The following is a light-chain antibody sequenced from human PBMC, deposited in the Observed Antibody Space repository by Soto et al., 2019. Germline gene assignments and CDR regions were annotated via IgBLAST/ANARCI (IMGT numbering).Light chain of an antibody. Sequence: QSVLTQPPSASGTPGQRVTISCSGSSSNIGSNYVYWYQQLPGTAPKLLIYRNNQRPSGVPDRFSGSKSGTSASLAISGLRSEDEADYYCHSYTTSNTRVFGGGTKLTVL. V-gene: IGLV1-47*01. CDR1: SSNIGSNY. CDR3: HSYTTSNTRV. J-gene: IGLJ3*02. CDR2: RNN.